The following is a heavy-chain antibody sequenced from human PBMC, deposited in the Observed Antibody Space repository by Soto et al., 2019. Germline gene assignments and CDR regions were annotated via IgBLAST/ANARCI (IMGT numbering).Heavy chain of an antibody. J-gene: IGHJ4*02. CDR3: ARTRLLTGANYYFDY. V-gene: IGHV3-30*02. D-gene: IGHD7-27*01. CDR1: GFTFSNYD. CDR2: IRYDGNT. Sequence: GGSLRLSCAASGFTFSNYDVHWVRQAPGKGLEWVAYIRYDGNTHYADSVKGRFTISRHNSKNTLYLQMNSLRTEDTAVYYCARTRLLTGANYYFDYWGQGTLVTVSS.